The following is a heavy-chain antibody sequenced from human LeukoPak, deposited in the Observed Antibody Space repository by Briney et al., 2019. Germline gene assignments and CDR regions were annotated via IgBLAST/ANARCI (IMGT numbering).Heavy chain of an antibody. J-gene: IGHJ3*02. D-gene: IGHD3-10*01. Sequence: SETLSLTCTVSGGSISSYYWSWIRQPPGKGLEWIGYIYYSGSTNYNPSLKSRVTISVDTSKNQLSLKLSSVTAADTAVYYCARVLLWFGEPQRGTFDIWGQGTMVTVSS. CDR3: ARVLLWFGEPQRGTFDI. CDR2: IYYSGST. V-gene: IGHV4-59*01. CDR1: GGSISSYY.